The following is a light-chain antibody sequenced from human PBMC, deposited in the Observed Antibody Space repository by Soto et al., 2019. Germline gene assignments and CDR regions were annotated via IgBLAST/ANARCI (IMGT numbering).Light chain of an antibody. J-gene: IGLJ1*01. CDR1: RSDVGGYNY. V-gene: IGLV2-14*01. CDR3: NSYTSSNTRQIV. Sequence: QSALTQPASVSGSPGQSITISCTGTRSDVGGYNYVSWYQQHPGKAPKFMIYDVSNRPSGVSPRFSGSKSGNTASLTISGLQAEDEADYYCNSYTSSNTRQIVVGTGTKVTVL. CDR2: DVS.